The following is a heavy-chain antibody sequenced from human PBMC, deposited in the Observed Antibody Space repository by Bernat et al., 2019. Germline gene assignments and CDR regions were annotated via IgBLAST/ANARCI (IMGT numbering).Heavy chain of an antibody. V-gene: IGHV3-30*18. CDR1: GFTFGSYG. D-gene: IGHD5-12*01. J-gene: IGHJ5*02. Sequence: QVQLVESGGGVVQPGRSLRLSCAASGFTFGSYGMHWVRQAPGKGLEWVAVISYDGSNKYYADSVKGRFTISRDNSKNTLYLQMNSLRAEDTAVYYCAKDLERWLRTFNFFDPWGQGTLVTVSS. CDR2: ISYDGSNK. CDR3: AKDLERWLRTFNFFDP.